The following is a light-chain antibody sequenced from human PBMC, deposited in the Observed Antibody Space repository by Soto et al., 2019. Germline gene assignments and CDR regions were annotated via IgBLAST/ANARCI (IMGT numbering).Light chain of an antibody. J-gene: IGKJ5*01. Sequence: IQLTQSPSSLSASVGDRVTITCRASQGISSYLAWYQQKPGKAPKLLIYAASTLQSGVPSRFSGSGSGTDFILTIISLQPEDFATYYCQQLYDYPITFGQWTRLEIK. CDR1: QGISSY. CDR2: AAS. V-gene: IGKV1-9*01. CDR3: QQLYDYPIT.